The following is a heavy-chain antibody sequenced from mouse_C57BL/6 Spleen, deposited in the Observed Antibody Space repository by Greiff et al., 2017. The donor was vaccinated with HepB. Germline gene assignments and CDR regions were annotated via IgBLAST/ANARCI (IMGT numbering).Heavy chain of an antibody. CDR1: YTFTDYYM. V-gene: IGHV1-83*01. J-gene: IGHJ4*01. CDR3: YYAMDY. Sequence: VQLQQSGPELVKPGASVKMSCKASGYTFTDYYMHWVKQKPGKGLEWIGEIYPGSGNTYYNEKFKGKATLTADTSSSTAYMQLSSLTSEDSAVYFCHYYAMDYWGQGTSVTVSS. CDR2: YPGSGNTY.